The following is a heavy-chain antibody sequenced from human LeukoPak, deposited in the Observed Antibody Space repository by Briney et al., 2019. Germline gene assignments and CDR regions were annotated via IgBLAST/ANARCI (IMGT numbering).Heavy chain of an antibody. CDR3: ARAKIDDYVWGSYKSIFDY. CDR1: GVSISSYF. J-gene: IGHJ4*02. CDR2: IYHSGST. D-gene: IGHD3-16*01. V-gene: IGHV4-59*12. Sequence: SETLSLTCAVSGVSISSYFWSWIRQPPGQGLEWIGYIYHSGSTHYNPSLKSRVTISVDTSKNQFSLKLSSVTAADTAVYYCARAKIDDYVWGSYKSIFDYWGQGTLVTVSS.